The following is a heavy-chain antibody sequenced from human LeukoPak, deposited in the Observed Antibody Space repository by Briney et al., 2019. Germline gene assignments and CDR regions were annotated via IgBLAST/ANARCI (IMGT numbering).Heavy chain of an antibody. V-gene: IGHV3-21*01. J-gene: IGHJ3*02. Sequence: MAGGSLRLSCAASGFTFSSYSMNWVRQAPGKGLEWVSSISSSSSYIYYADSVKGRFTIPRDNAKNSLYLQINSLRAEDTAVYYCARDPYFDAFDMWGQGTMVTVSS. CDR1: GFTFSSYS. CDR2: ISSSSSYI. CDR3: ARDPYFDAFDM. D-gene: IGHD3-3*01.